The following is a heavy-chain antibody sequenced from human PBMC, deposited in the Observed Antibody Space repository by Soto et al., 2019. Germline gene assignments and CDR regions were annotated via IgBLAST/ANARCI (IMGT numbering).Heavy chain of an antibody. CDR2: IHPGDSDT. J-gene: IGHJ5*02. Sequence: EVQLVQSGAEVKKAGESLKISCQGSGYSFTNYLVGWVRQIPGRGLEWMGIIHPGDSDTRYSPFFQGQVTISADKSISHAYLQWSSLKASDTAMYYCARHNRYSSTWFEGWFDPWGQGTLVTVCS. D-gene: IGHD6-13*01. CDR1: GYSFTNYL. CDR3: ARHNRYSSTWFEGWFDP. V-gene: IGHV5-51*03.